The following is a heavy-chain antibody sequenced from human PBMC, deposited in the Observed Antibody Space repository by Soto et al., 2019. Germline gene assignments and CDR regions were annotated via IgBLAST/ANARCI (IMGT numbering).Heavy chain of an antibody. CDR1: GGSISSYY. V-gene: IGHV4-59*01. CDR2: IYYSGST. Sequence: SETLSLTCTVSGGSISSYYWSWIRQPPGKGPEWIGYIYYSGSTNYNPSLKSRVTISVDTSKNQFSLKLSSVTAADTAVYYCAREGYPDNWFDPWGQGTLVTVSS. CDR3: AREGYPDNWFDP. D-gene: IGHD2-15*01. J-gene: IGHJ5*02.